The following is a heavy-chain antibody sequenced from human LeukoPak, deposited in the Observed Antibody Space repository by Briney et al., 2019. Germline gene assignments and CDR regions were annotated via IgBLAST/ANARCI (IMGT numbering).Heavy chain of an antibody. D-gene: IGHD1-26*01. CDR2: IYYSGST. CDR1: GGSISSGGYY. Sequence: SQTLSLTCTVSGGSISSGGYYWSWIRQPPGKGLEWIGYIYYSGSTNYNPSLKSRVTISVDTSKNQFSLKLSSVTAADTAVYYCARASGTYSLYYFDYWGQGTLVTVSS. J-gene: IGHJ4*02. CDR3: ARASGTYSLYYFDY. V-gene: IGHV4-61*08.